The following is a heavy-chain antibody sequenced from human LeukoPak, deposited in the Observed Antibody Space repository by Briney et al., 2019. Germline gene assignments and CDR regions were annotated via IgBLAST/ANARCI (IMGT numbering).Heavy chain of an antibody. J-gene: IGHJ4*02. CDR1: GFTVSSNY. V-gene: IGHV3-66*01. CDR3: ARDLNTARFDY. CDR2: IYGGGSP. D-gene: IGHD5-18*01. Sequence: GGSLRLSCAASGFTVSSNYMNWVRQAPGKGLEWVSAIYGGGSPYYADSVKGRFTISRDNSKNTLYLQMNSLRAEDKAVYYCARDLNTARFDYWGQGTLFTVSS.